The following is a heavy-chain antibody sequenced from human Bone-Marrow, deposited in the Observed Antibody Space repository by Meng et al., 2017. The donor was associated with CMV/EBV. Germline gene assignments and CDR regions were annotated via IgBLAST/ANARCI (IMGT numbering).Heavy chain of an antibody. D-gene: IGHD6-19*01. Sequence: QVQRVQSGAEVKTPGASVKVSFKASGYTLSDYYLHWGRQAPGQWLEWMGWINPNTDTNYAQNFQGRVTMTRDMSINTAYMELSRLTSGDTAVYYCARSSGWSRFDYWGQGTLVTVSS. V-gene: IGHV1-2*02. CDR3: ARSSGWSRFDY. CDR1: GYTLSDYY. J-gene: IGHJ4*02. CDR2: INPNTDT.